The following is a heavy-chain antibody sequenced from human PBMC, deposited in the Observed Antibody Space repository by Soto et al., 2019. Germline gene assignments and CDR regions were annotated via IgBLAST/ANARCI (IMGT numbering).Heavy chain of an antibody. CDR2: IIPILGIA. D-gene: IGHD4-17*01. V-gene: IGHV1-69*02. CDR3: ARGHGDPRGGDY. CDR1: GGTFSSYT. J-gene: IGHJ4*02. Sequence: ASVKVSCKASGGTFSSYTISWVRQAPGQGLEWMGRIIPILGIANYAQKFQGRVTITADKSTSTAYMELSSLRSEDTAVYYCARGHGDPRGGDYSGQGPLVTVSS.